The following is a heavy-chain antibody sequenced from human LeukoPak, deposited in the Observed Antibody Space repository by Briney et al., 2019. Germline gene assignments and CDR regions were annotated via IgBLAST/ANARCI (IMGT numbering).Heavy chain of an antibody. Sequence: PGGSLRLSCAASGFTFGSYGMHWVRQAPGKGLEWVAFIRYDGSNKYYADSVKGRFTISRDNSKNTLYLQMNSLRAEDTAVYYCAKVGRGHSRQIDYWGQGTLVTVSS. J-gene: IGHJ4*02. V-gene: IGHV3-30*02. D-gene: IGHD6-13*01. CDR3: AKVGRGHSRQIDY. CDR2: IRYDGSNK. CDR1: GFTFGSYG.